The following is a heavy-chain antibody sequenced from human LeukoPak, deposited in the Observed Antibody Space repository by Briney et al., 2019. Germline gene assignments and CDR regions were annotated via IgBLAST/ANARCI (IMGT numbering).Heavy chain of an antibody. J-gene: IGHJ3*02. D-gene: IGHD1-26*01. CDR1: GFTFTSSA. V-gene: IGHV1-58*02. Sequence: ASVKVSCKASGFTFTSSAMQWGRQTRGQRLEWIGWIVVGSGNTNYAQKFQERVTITRDMSTSTAYMQLSSLRSEDTAVYYCAADGELPDAFDIWGQGTMVTVSS. CDR2: IVVGSGNT. CDR3: AADGELPDAFDI.